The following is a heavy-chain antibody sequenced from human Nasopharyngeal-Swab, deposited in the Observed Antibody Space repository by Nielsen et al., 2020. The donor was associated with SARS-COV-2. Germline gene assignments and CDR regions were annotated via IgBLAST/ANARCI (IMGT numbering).Heavy chain of an antibody. J-gene: IGHJ3*02. D-gene: IGHD2-15*01. Sequence: GESLKISCAASGFTFSDYYMSWIRQAPGKGLEWVSYISSSSSYTNYADSVKGRFTISRDNAKNSLYLQMNSLRAEDTAAYYCARGGRSVVVNAFDIWGRGTVVTVSS. CDR1: GFTFSDYY. V-gene: IGHV3-11*05. CDR2: ISSSSSYT. CDR3: ARGGRSVVVNAFDI.